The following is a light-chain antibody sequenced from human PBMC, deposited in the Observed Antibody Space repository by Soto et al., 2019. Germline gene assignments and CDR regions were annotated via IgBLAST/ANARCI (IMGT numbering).Light chain of an antibody. Sequence: EIVLTQSPGTLSLSPGERATLSCRASQSLSTYLAWYQQRPGQAPRLLIYDVSNRATGIPARFSGSGSGTDFTLTISSLEPEDFAVYYCQQRSAWPLTFGGGTKVEIK. CDR1: QSLSTY. V-gene: IGKV3-11*01. CDR3: QQRSAWPLT. J-gene: IGKJ4*01. CDR2: DVS.